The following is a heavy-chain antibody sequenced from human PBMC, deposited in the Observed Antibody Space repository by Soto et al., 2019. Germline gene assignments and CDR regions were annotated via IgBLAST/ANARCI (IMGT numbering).Heavy chain of an antibody. V-gene: IGHV3-11*06. D-gene: IGHD3-22*01. Sequence: GWSLRLSCASSVFTFIDYYMSWIRQAPGKGLEWVSYISSSSSYTNYADSVKGRFTISRDNAKNSLYLQMNSLRAEDTAVYYCARAGDSSGYSLYYFDYWGQGTLVTVSS. J-gene: IGHJ4*02. CDR2: ISSSSSYT. CDR1: VFTFIDYY. CDR3: ARAGDSSGYSLYYFDY.